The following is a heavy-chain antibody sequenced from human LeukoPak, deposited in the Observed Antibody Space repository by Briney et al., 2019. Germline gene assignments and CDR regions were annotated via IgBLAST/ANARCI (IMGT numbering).Heavy chain of an antibody. Sequence: GGSLRLSCAVSGFTVSGNHMSWVRQAPGKGLEWVSLIYSGGTTYYADSVKGRFTISRDNSKNTLYLQMNSLRAEDTAVYYCASRPMVRGVIVWFDPWGQGTLVTVSS. D-gene: IGHD3-10*01. V-gene: IGHV3-53*01. J-gene: IGHJ5*02. CDR3: ASRPMVRGVIVWFDP. CDR1: GFTVSGNH. CDR2: IYSGGTT.